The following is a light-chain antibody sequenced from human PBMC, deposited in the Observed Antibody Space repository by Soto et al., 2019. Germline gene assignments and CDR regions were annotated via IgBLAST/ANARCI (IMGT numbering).Light chain of an antibody. Sequence: EIVLTQSPATPSLSPGERATLSCRASQSVSSYLAWYQQKPGQAPRLLIYDASHRATGIPARFSGSGSGTDFTLTISSLEPEDFAVYYCQQRSNWSFTFGPGTKVDIK. J-gene: IGKJ3*01. V-gene: IGKV3-11*01. CDR3: QQRSNWSFT. CDR2: DAS. CDR1: QSVSSY.